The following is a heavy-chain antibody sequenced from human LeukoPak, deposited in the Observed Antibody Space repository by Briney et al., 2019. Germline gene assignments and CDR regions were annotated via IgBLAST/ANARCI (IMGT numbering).Heavy chain of an antibody. CDR3: ARDLVAAGTGVDDWSDP. V-gene: IGHV3-21*01. CDR2: ISSSSSYI. J-gene: IGHJ5*02. Sequence: GGSLRLSCAASGFTFSSYGMSWVRQAPGKGLEWVSSISSSSSYIYYADSVKGRFTISRDNAKNSLYLQMNSLRAEDTAVYYCARDLVAAGTGVDDWSDPWGQGTLVTVSS. CDR1: GFTFSSYG. D-gene: IGHD6-13*01.